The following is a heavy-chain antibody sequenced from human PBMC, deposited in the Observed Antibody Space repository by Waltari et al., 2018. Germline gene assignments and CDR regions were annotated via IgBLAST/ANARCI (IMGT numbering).Heavy chain of an antibody. CDR3: ASSAGDFWSGYFLHFDY. Sequence: EVQLVESGGGLVQPGGSLRLSCAASGFTFSSYWMSWVRKATGKGLEWVAKIKQDGSEKYYVASVKGRFTISRDNAKNSLYLQMNSLRAEDTAVYYCASSAGDFWSGYFLHFDYWGQGTLVTVSS. CDR1: GFTFSSYW. CDR2: IKQDGSEK. D-gene: IGHD3-3*01. J-gene: IGHJ4*02. V-gene: IGHV3-7*01.